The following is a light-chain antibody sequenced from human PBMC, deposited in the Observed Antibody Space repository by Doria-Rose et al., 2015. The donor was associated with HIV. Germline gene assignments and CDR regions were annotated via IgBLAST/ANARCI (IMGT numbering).Light chain of an antibody. J-gene: IGKJ3*01. V-gene: IGKV4-1*01. CDR3: QQYYDTPS. CDR2: WAS. CDR1: QGLLYTSKNY. Sequence: DIRMTQSPESLGMSLGERATLNCKSNQGLLYTSKNYLAWYQQKPGQPPKLLIYWASTRQSGVPARFSGSGSGTDFTLTISSLEAEDVAVYYCQQYYDTPSLGPGTTVDIK.